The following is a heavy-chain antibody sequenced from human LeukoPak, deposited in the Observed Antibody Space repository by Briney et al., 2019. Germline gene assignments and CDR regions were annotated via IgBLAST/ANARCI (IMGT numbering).Heavy chain of an antibody. CDR1: GFTFSSYA. CDR2: IRGSAVST. Sequence: GGSLRLSCVASGFTFSSYAMTWVRQAPGKGLEWVSIIRGSAVSTYHADSVKGRFTISRDNAKNSLYLQMNSLRAEDTGVYYCAKDRIGYCSSASCPYDYWGQGTLVTVSS. CDR3: AKDRIGYCSSASCPYDY. D-gene: IGHD2-2*03. V-gene: IGHV3-23*01. J-gene: IGHJ4*02.